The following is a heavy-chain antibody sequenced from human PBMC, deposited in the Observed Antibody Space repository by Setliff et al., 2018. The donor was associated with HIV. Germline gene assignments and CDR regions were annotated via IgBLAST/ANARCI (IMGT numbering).Heavy chain of an antibody. CDR1: GGSFSGYY. Sequence: SETLSLTCAVYGGSFSGYYWGWIRQPPGKGLEWIGEIHHSGITNYNPSLKSRVTISIDTSKNQFSLKLSSVAAADTAVYSCARATPFVVVPAAPNYYYYTDVWGKGTTVTSP. J-gene: IGHJ6*03. V-gene: IGHV4-34*01. CDR2: IHHSGIT. D-gene: IGHD2-2*01. CDR3: ARATPFVVVPAAPNYYYYTDV.